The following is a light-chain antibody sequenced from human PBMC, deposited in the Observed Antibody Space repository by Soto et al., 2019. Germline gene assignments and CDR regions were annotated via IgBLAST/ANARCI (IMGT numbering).Light chain of an antibody. CDR1: QSVSSY. CDR3: QQRSNWPPLT. CDR2: DAS. Sequence: EIVLTQSPATLSLSPGERATLSCRASQSVSSYLACYQQKPGQAPRLLIYDASNRATGIPARFSGSGSGTDFTLTISSLEPEDFAVYYCQQRSNWPPLTFGGGTKVEIK. V-gene: IGKV3-11*01. J-gene: IGKJ4*01.